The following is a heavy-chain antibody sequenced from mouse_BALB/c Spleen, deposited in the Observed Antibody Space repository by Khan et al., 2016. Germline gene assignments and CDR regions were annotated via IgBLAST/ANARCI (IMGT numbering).Heavy chain of an antibody. D-gene: IGHD2-1*01. V-gene: IGHV3-8*02. CDR2: ISYSGIT. J-gene: IGHJ2*01. Sequence: EVQLQESGPSLVKPSQTLSLTCSVTGDSITSGYWNWIRKFPGNKLEYMGYISYSGITYYSPSLKSRISITRDTSKNQYFLHLSSVTTEDTATYFCASYLLNCFDYWGQGTTLTVSS. CDR1: GDSITSGY. CDR3: ASYLLNCFDY.